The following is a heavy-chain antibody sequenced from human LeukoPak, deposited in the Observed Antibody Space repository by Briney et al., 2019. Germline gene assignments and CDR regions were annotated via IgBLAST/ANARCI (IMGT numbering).Heavy chain of an antibody. V-gene: IGHV3-48*01. J-gene: IGHJ4*02. CDR2: ISSSSSTI. CDR1: GFTFSSSS. Sequence: GESLRLSSAASGFTFSSSSMNWVRQAPGKGLEWVSYISSSSSTIYYTDSGKGRFTISRDNAKNLLYLQMNNLRAEDTAVYYCARSKDKNTYGYAYWGQGTLVTVSS. D-gene: IGHD5-18*01. CDR3: ARSKDKNTYGYAY.